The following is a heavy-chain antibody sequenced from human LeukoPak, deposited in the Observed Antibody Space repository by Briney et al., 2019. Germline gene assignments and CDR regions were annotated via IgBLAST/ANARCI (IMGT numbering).Heavy chain of an antibody. D-gene: IGHD2-2*01. CDR3: ARGLGYCSSTSCEGYFDY. CDR2: ITAYNGNT. Sequence: ASVKDSCKAAGYTFTSYGISWVRQAPGQGLEWMGWITAYNGNTNYAQKLQGRVTMTTDTSTSTAYMELTSLRSDDTAVYYCARGLGYCSSTSCEGYFDYWGQGTLVTVSS. J-gene: IGHJ4*02. CDR1: GYTFTSYG. V-gene: IGHV1-18*01.